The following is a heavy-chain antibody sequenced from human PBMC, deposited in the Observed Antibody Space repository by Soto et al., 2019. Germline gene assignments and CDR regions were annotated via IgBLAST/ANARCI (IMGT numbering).Heavy chain of an antibody. J-gene: IGHJ5*02. D-gene: IGHD3-10*01. Sequence: QVQLVQSGAEMKNPGASVKVSCKASGYTFTSYGISWVRQAPGQGLEWMGWISGFNDDTNHAQKLQGRVTMTKDTSTSTAYRERRSLKADDTSVNYCARSGSYYPARNWFGPWGQGTLVTVSS. CDR1: GYTFTSYG. CDR3: ARSGSYYPARNWFGP. CDR2: ISGFNDDT. V-gene: IGHV1-18*01.